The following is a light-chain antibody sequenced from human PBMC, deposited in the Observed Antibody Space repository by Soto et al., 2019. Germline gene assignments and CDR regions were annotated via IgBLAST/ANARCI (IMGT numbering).Light chain of an antibody. J-gene: IGKJ1*01. Sequence: EVVLTQSPATVSLSPGERANLSCRTSQSVSRTLAWYQQKSGQAPRLLIYDASNRATGIPTRFSGSGSGTDFTLTNSSLEPEDFAVYYCQQRYNWPQTFGQGTKVEIK. V-gene: IGKV3-11*01. CDR2: DAS. CDR1: QSVSRT. CDR3: QQRYNWPQT.